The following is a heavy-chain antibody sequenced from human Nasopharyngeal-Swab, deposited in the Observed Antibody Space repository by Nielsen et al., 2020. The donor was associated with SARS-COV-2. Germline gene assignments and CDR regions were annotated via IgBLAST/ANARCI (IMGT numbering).Heavy chain of an antibody. CDR3: ARGGSSGYFRYYFDY. CDR1: GFTFSSYS. D-gene: IGHD3-22*01. Sequence: GSLRLSCAASGFTFSSYSMNWVRQPPGKGLEWIGEIYHSGSTNYNPSLKSRVTISVDKSKNQFSLKLSSVTAADTAVYYCARGGSSGYFRYYFDYWGQGTLVTVSS. CDR2: IYHSGST. V-gene: IGHV4-4*02. J-gene: IGHJ4*02.